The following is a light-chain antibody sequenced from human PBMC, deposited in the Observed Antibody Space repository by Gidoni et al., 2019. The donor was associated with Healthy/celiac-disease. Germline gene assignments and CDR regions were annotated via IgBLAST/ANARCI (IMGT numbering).Light chain of an antibody. CDR3: QAWDSSTAV. V-gene: IGLV3-1*01. J-gene: IGLJ2*01. Sequence: SYELTQPPSVSVPPGQTASITCSGHKLGDKYACWYQQKPGQSPVLVIYQDSKRPSGIPERFSGSNSGNTATLTISGTQAMDEADYYCQAWDSSTAVFGGGTKLTVL. CDR2: QDS. CDR1: KLGDKY.